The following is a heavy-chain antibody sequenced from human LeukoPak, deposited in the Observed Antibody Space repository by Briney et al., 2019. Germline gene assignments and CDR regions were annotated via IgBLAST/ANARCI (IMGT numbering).Heavy chain of an antibody. CDR3: ARDPLVGATTYFDY. Sequence: GGSLRLSCAASGFTFSSYAMHWVRQAPGKGLEYVSAISSNGGSTYYANSVKGRFTISRDNSKNTLYLQMGSLRAEDMAVYYCARDPLVGATTYFDYWGQGTLVTVSS. J-gene: IGHJ4*02. CDR2: ISSNGGST. CDR1: GFTFSSYA. D-gene: IGHD1-26*01. V-gene: IGHV3-64*01.